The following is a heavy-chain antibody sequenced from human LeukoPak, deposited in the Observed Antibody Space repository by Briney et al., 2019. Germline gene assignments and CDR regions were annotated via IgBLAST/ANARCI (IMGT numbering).Heavy chain of an antibody. CDR2: IPYDDNDP. V-gene: IGHV3-30*04. CDR3: ARDLYGFSGYFDS. D-gene: IGHD3-22*01. CDR1: GFTFNTYP. J-gene: IGHJ4*02. Sequence: GGSLRLSCEASGFTFNTYPLHWVRPAPGKGLEWVAVIPYDDNDPYYADSVKGRFTISRDNSKNTLYLQMNRVRPEDTAVYYCARDLYGFSGYFDSWGQGTLVSVSS.